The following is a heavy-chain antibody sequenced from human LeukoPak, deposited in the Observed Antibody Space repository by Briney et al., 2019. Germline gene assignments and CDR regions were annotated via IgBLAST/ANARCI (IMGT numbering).Heavy chain of an antibody. Sequence: PGGSLRLSCAASGFTFSNAWMSWVRQAPGKGLEWVGRIKSKTDGGTTDYAAPVKGRFTISRDDSKNTLYLQMNSLKTEDTAVYYCTTDLYAVAGYDAFDIWGQGTMVTVSS. V-gene: IGHV3-15*01. CDR1: GFTFSNAW. CDR3: TTDLYAVAGYDAFDI. J-gene: IGHJ3*02. D-gene: IGHD6-19*01. CDR2: IKSKTDGGTT.